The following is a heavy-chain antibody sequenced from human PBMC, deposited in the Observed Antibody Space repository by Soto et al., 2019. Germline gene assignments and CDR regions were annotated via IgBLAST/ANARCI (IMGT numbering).Heavy chain of an antibody. Sequence: PSETLSLTCTVSGGSITSSSYYWGWIRQPPGKGLEWIGSIYYSGSTYYNPSLKSRVTISVDTSKNQFSLRLSSVTAADTAVYYCARVRFVESYHTHCCMHVCCPGTIVTGSS. CDR3: ARVRFVESYHTHCCMHV. CDR2: IYYSGST. J-gene: IGHJ6*02. D-gene: IGHD3-10*01. V-gene: IGHV4-39*07. CDR1: GGSITSSSYY.